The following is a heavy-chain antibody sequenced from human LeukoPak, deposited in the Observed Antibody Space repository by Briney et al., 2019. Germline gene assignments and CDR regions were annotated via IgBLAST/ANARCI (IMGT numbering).Heavy chain of an antibody. CDR3: ANERGQRVAAGQYFQH. Sequence: PGGSLRLSCAASGFTFSSYSMNWVRQAPGKGLEWVSSISSSSSYIYYADSVKGRFPISRDNAKNSLYLQMNSLRAEDTAVYYCANERGQRVAAGQYFQHWGQGTLVTVSS. J-gene: IGHJ1*01. CDR2: ISSSSSYI. V-gene: IGHV3-21*01. CDR1: GFTFSSYS. D-gene: IGHD6-19*01.